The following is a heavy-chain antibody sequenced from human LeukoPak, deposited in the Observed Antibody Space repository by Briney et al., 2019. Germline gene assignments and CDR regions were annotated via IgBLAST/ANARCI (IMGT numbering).Heavy chain of an antibody. CDR1: GGSISSGGYY. Sequence: PSETLSLTCTVSGGSISSGGYYWSWIRQHPGKGLEWIGYIYYSGSTYYNPSLKSRVTISVDTSKNQFSLKLSSVTAADTAVYYCARGGYYYGSGSTSPPARWFDPWGQGTLVTVSS. J-gene: IGHJ5*02. CDR2: IYYSGST. CDR3: ARGGYYYGSGSTSPPARWFDP. V-gene: IGHV4-31*03. D-gene: IGHD3-10*01.